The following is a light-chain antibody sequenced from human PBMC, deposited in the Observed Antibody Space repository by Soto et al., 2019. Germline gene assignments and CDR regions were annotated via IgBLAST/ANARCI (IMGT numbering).Light chain of an antibody. V-gene: IGKV3-20*01. Sequence: EIVLTQSPGTLSLSPGERATLSCRASLSVSSSYLAWYQQKPGQAPRLLIHGASARATGIPDRFSGSGSGTDFTLTISRLEPEDFAVYFCQQYGSSPMYTFGQGTKLEIK. CDR1: LSVSSSY. CDR2: GAS. CDR3: QQYGSSPMYT. J-gene: IGKJ2*01.